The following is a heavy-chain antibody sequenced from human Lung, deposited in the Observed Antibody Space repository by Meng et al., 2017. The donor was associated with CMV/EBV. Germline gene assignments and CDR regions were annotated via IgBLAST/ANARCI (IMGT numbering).Heavy chain of an antibody. CDR2: MSDDGSNK. D-gene: IGHD3-22*01. Sequence: GESXKISCAASGFTFSNYAMHWVRQAPGKGLEWVAVMSDDGSNKYYADSVKGRFTISRDNSKNTLYLQMNSLRAEDTAMYYCARDRSYDSSGYLDYWGQGTLVTVSS. V-gene: IGHV3-30-3*01. J-gene: IGHJ4*02. CDR3: ARDRSYDSSGYLDY. CDR1: GFTFSNYA.